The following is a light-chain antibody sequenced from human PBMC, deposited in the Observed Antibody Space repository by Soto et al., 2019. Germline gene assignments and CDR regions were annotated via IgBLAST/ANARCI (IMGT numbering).Light chain of an antibody. CDR1: ETVATN. CDR3: QQYFEWPPMT. CDR2: GAS. J-gene: IGKJ1*01. Sequence: VMTQYKASLSVSPGARATLPCWASETVATNLAWYQQKPGQAPRLLISGASTRAAGISDRFRGSGSGTEFTLTISSLRSEDSAIYYCQQYFEWPPMTFGQGTKVDIK. V-gene: IGKV3-15*01.